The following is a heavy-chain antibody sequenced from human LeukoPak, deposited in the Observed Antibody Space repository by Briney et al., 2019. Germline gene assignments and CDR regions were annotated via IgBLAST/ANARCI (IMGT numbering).Heavy chain of an antibody. V-gene: IGHV3-21*01. Sequence: GGTLRLSCAASGFTVSSYGMTWVRQAPGKGLEWVSSFSGTDGGTYYADSVKGRFTISRDNAKNSLYLQMNSLRAEDTAVYYCARDYPGWYGTYYFDYWGQGTLVTVSS. CDR1: GFTVSSYG. J-gene: IGHJ4*02. D-gene: IGHD6-19*01. CDR2: FSGTDGGT. CDR3: ARDYPGWYGTYYFDY.